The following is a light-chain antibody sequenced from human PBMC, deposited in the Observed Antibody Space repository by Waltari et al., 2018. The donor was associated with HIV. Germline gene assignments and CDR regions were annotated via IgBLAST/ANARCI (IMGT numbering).Light chain of an antibody. Sequence: QSVLTQPPSASGTTGQRVTIPCSASSSTIGRNTVNWYQHLPGTAPKHLIYGNDQRPSGVPDRFSASRSGTSASLAISGLQSADEADYYCAAWDDSLNGGVFGGGTKLTVL. V-gene: IGLV1-44*01. CDR1: SSTIGRNT. CDR3: AAWDDSLNGGV. CDR2: GND. J-gene: IGLJ3*02.